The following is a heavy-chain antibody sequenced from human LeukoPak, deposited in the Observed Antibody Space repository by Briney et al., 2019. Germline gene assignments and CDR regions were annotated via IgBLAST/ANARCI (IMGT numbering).Heavy chain of an antibody. CDR3: VRGTIAAAGYYYFDY. J-gene: IGHJ4*02. CDR2: IKQDGSEK. D-gene: IGHD6-13*01. V-gene: IGHV3-7*04. CDR1: GFTFSSNW. Sequence: GGSLRLSCVVSGFTFSSNWMSWVRQAPGKGLEWVANIKQDGSEKYYVDSVKGRFTISRDNAKNSLYLQMNSLRAEDTAVYYCVRGTIAAAGYYYFDYWGQGTQVTVSS.